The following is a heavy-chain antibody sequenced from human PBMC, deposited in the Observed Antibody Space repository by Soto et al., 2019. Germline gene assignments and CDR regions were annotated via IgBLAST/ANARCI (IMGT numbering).Heavy chain of an antibody. CDR1: GFTFSSYA. J-gene: IGHJ6*02. CDR2: ISGSGGST. Sequence: GGSLRLSCAASGFTFSSYAMSWVRQAPGKGLEWVSAISGSGGSTYYADSVKGRFTISRDNSKNTLYLQMNSLRAEDTAVYYCAKGLNIYSYYGMDVWGQGTTVTVAS. V-gene: IGHV3-23*01. CDR3: AKGLNIYSYYGMDV. D-gene: IGHD5-12*01.